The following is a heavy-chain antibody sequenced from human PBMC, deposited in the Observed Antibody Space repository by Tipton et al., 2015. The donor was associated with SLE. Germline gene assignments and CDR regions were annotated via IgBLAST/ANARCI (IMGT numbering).Heavy chain of an antibody. Sequence: LRLSCAVSGYSISSGYYWGWIRQPPGKGLEWIGSIYHSGSTYYNPSLKSRLTISVDTSKNQFSLKLSSGTAADTAVYYCARHGPHYYYDSSGYVFFEYWGQGTLVTVSS. V-gene: IGHV4-38-2*01. D-gene: IGHD3-22*01. J-gene: IGHJ4*02. CDR1: GYSISSGYY. CDR3: ARHGPHYYYDSSGYVFFEY. CDR2: IYHSGST.